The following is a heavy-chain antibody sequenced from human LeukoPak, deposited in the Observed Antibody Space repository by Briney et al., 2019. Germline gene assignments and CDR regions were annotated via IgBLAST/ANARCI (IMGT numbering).Heavy chain of an antibody. J-gene: IGHJ6*03. CDR3: AKDATAVVGTVYMDV. Sequence: PGGSLRLSCAASGFTFSSFGMNWVRQAPGKGLEWISHISNFGDMIHYADSVEGRFTISRDNAKNSLYLQMDSLRAEDTAVYYCAKDATAVVGTVYMDVWGKGTTVTISS. V-gene: IGHV3-48*04. D-gene: IGHD6-13*01. CDR1: GFTFSSFG. CDR2: ISNFGDMI.